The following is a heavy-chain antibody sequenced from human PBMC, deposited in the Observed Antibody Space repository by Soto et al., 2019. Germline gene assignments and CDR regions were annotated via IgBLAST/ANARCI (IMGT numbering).Heavy chain of an antibody. CDR2: ISGSGGST. CDR1: GFTFSSYA. J-gene: IGHJ6*02. V-gene: IGHV3-23*01. D-gene: IGHD3-3*01. CDR3: AKDRGLHTIFGVVTTIGGMDV. Sequence: GGSLRLSCAASGFTFSSYAMSWVRQAPGKGLEWVSAISGSGGSTYYADSVKGRFTISRDNSKNTLYLQMNSLRAEDTAVYYCAKDRGLHTIFGVVTTIGGMDVWGQGTTVTVSS.